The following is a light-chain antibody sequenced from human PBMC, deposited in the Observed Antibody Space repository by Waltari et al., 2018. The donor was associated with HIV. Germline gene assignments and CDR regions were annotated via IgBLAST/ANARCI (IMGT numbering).Light chain of an antibody. J-gene: IGLJ1*01. V-gene: IGLV1-40*01. CDR3: QSFDSSLSGYV. Sequence: QSVLTQPPSVSGAPGQRVTISCTGSRSNIRAGFDVHWYQLLPGTAPKLPIYDNTNRPSGVPDRFSGSRSGSSASLAITGLQAEDEADYYCQSFDSSLSGYVFGTGTKVTVL. CDR2: DNT. CDR1: RSNIRAGFD.